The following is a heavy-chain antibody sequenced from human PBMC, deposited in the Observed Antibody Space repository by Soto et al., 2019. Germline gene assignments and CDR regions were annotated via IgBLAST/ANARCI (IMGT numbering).Heavy chain of an antibody. CDR2: INPNSGGT. D-gene: IGHD6-13*01. V-gene: IGHV1-2*04. Sequence: ALVKVSCKASGYTYSVYFTQLVVPAPGQGLEWMGWINPNSGGTNYALEFQGWVTMTRDTSISTAYMELSRLRSDDTAVYYCAREGIAAAGSNYYGMDVWGQGTTVTVSS. J-gene: IGHJ6*02. CDR3: AREGIAAAGSNYYGMDV. CDR1: GYTYSVYF.